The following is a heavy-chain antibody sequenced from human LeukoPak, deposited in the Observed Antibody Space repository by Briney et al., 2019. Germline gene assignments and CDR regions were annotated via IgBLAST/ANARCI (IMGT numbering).Heavy chain of an antibody. CDR1: GFTFSSYS. CDR3: ARDQKLVLDY. V-gene: IGHV3-48*04. J-gene: IGHJ4*02. Sequence: GGSLRLSCAASGFTFSSYSMNWVRQAPGKGLEWVSYISSSSSTIYYADSVKGRFTISRDNAKNSLYLQMNSLRAEDTAVYYCARDQKLVLDYWGQGTLVTVSS. D-gene: IGHD4-11*01. CDR2: ISSSSSTI.